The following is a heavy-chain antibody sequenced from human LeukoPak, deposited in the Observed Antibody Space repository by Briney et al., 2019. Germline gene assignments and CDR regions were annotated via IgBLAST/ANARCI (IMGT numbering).Heavy chain of an antibody. Sequence: ASVKVSCKASGYTFTGYYMHWVRQAPGQGLEWMGWINPNSGGTNYAQKFQGRVTMTRDTSISTAYMELSRLRSDDTAVYYCASSYAKRLEGVGPVTGRYYYYYMDVWGKGTTVTVSS. V-gene: IGHV1-2*02. CDR1: GYTFTGYY. D-gene: IGHD1-26*01. J-gene: IGHJ6*03. CDR3: ASSYAKRLEGVGPVTGRYYYYYMDV. CDR2: INPNSGGT.